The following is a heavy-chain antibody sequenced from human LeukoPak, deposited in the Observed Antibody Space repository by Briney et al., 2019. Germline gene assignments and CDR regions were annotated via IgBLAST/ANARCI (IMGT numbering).Heavy chain of an antibody. CDR2: ISGGGGST. J-gene: IGHJ3*02. D-gene: IGHD3-10*01. Sequence: GGSLTLSCAASGFTFSSYAMSWVRQAPGKGLDGVSAISGGGGSTYYADSVKGRFTITRDNSKNTLYLQMNSLRAEDTAVYYCANPKKKGLLWGAFDIWGQGTMVTVSS. V-gene: IGHV3-23*01. CDR1: GFTFSSYA. CDR3: ANPKKKGLLWGAFDI.